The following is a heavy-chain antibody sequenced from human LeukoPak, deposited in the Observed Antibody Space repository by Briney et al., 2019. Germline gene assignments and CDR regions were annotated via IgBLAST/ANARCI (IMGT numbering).Heavy chain of an antibody. Sequence: GGSLRLSCAASGFTFSSYAMSWVRQAPGKGLEWVSAISGSGGSTYYADSVKGRFTISRDNSKNTLYPQMNSLRAEDTAVYYCAKDSKDLSRHGFDYWGQGTLVTVSS. J-gene: IGHJ4*02. V-gene: IGHV3-23*01. CDR1: GFTFSSYA. CDR3: AKDSKDLSRHGFDY. D-gene: IGHD2-15*01. CDR2: ISGSGGST.